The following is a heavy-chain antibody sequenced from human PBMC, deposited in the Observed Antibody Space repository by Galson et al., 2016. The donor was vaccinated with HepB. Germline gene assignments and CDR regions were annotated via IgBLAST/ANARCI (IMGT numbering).Heavy chain of an antibody. J-gene: IGHJ3*02. CDR3: ARDRLKYFDFWSGTGGAFDI. CDR2: ISVNNGNT. D-gene: IGHD3-3*01. V-gene: IGHV1-18*01. Sequence: SVKVSCKASGYPFINYGINWLRQAPGQGLEWMGWISVNNGNTNYAQKYQDRVTLTRDTSTSTVYMEVGSLRYDDTAKYYCARDRLKYFDFWSGTGGAFDIWGQATMFTVSS. CDR1: GYPFINYG.